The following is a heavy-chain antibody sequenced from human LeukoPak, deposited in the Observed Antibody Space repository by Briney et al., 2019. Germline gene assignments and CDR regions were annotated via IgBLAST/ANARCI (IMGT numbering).Heavy chain of an antibody. Sequence: SETLSLTCTVSGGSISSGSYYWSWIRQPAGKGLEWIGRIYTSGSTNYNPSLKSRVTISVETSKNQFSLKLSSVTAADTAVYYCARHPRRGRGYFDYWGQGTLVTVSS. V-gene: IGHV4-61*02. CDR1: GGSISSGSYY. D-gene: IGHD5-24*01. CDR2: IYTSGST. J-gene: IGHJ4*02. CDR3: ARHPRRGRGYFDY.